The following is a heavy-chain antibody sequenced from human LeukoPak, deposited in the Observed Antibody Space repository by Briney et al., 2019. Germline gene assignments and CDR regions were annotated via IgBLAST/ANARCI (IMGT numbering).Heavy chain of an antibody. CDR3: ARAKRNGFDI. CDR1: GFTFSNYS. Sequence: GGSLRLSCAASGFTFSNYSMNWVRQAPGKGLEWVSYISRSSSIIYYADSVKGRFTISRDNAKNSLLLQMNSLRAEDTAVYYCARAKRNGFDIWGQGTMVTVSS. CDR2: ISRSSSII. V-gene: IGHV3-48*01. J-gene: IGHJ3*02.